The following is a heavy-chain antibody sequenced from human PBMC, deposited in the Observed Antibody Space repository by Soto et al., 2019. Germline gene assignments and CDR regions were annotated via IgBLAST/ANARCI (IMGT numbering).Heavy chain of an antibody. CDR2: IYSDDNT. CDR3: ARDWNGDKYFDF. D-gene: IGHD4-17*01. CDR1: GITATNGH. Sequence: DVQLVKSGGGLIQPGGSLRLSCAASGITATNGHMSWVRQAPGKGLEWVSVIYSDDNTYYADSVKGRFTISRDTSKNTVYLQMNSLRAEHTAVSYCARDWNGDKYFDFWDQGSLVTVSS. V-gene: IGHV3-53*01. J-gene: IGHJ4*02.